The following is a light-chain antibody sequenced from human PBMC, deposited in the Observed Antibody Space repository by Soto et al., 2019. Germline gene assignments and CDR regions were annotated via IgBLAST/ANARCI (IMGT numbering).Light chain of an antibody. J-gene: IGLJ2*01. V-gene: IGLV2-8*01. CDR3: SSYAGSNSVL. CDR2: DVS. Sequence: QSVLTQPPSASGSPGQSVTISCTGTSSDVGSYNYVSWYQQHPGKAPKLMIYDVSKRPSGVPDRFSGSKSGNTASLTVSGLQAEDEADYYCSSYAGSNSVLFGGGTKLTV. CDR1: SSDVGSYNY.